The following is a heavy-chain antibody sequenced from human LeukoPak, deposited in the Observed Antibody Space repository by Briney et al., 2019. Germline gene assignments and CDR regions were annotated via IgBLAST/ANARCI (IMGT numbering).Heavy chain of an antibody. CDR1: GFTFSSHG. Sequence: GGSLRLSCAASGFTFSSHGMNWVRQAPGKGLEWVSGIRGDGVTTYYADSVRGRFTTSRDNAKNSMYLQMNSLRTEDTAVYYCARDVLGDYDYWGQGTLVSVSS. CDR3: ARDVLGDYDY. V-gene: IGHV3-48*01. J-gene: IGHJ4*02. D-gene: IGHD4-17*01. CDR2: IRGDGVTT.